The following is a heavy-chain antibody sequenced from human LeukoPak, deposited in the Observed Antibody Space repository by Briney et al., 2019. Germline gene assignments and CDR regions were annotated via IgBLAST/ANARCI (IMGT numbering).Heavy chain of an antibody. V-gene: IGHV1-2*02. D-gene: IGHD1-26*01. CDR3: ARDWGSYSHAFDI. CDR1: RYTFTGYY. CDR2: INPNSGGT. Sequence: ASVKVSCKASRYTFTGYYMHWVRQAPGQGLEWMGWINPNSGGTNYAQKFQGRVTMTRDTSISTAYMELSRLRSDDTAVYYCARDWGSYSHAFDIWGQGTMVTVSS. J-gene: IGHJ3*02.